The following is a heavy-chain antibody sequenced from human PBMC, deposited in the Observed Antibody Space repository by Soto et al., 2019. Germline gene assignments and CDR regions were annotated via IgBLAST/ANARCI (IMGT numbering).Heavy chain of an antibody. D-gene: IGHD3-10*01. Sequence: PSETLSLTCTVSGGSISSYYWSWIRQPPGKGLEWIGSIYYSGSTYYNPSLKSRVTISVDTSKNQFSLKLSSVTAADTAVYYCARRGITMVRGVITTLWGMDVWGQGTTVTVSS. V-gene: IGHV4-59*05. J-gene: IGHJ6*02. CDR3: ARRGITMVRGVITTLWGMDV. CDR1: GGSISSYY. CDR2: IYYSGST.